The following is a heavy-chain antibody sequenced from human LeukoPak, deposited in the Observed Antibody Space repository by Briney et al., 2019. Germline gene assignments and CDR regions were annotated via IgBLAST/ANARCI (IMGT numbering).Heavy chain of an antibody. J-gene: IGHJ3*02. CDR1: GFIVSSNH. CDR2: IYSGGGT. Sequence: GGSLRLSCAASGFIVSSNHMSWVRQAPGKGLEWVSVIYSGGGTYYADSVKGRFTISRDKSKNTLYLQMNSLRAEDTALFYCAARWGSNGFDIWGQGTMVAVSS. D-gene: IGHD2-21*01. V-gene: IGHV3-53*01. CDR3: AARWGSNGFDI.